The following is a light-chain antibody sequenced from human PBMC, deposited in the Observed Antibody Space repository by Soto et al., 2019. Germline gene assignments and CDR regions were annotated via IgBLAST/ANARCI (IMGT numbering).Light chain of an antibody. J-gene: IGKJ1*01. Sequence: EIVLTQSPGTLSLSPGERATLSCRASQSVSSYLAWYQQKPGQAPRLLIYGASSRATGIPDRFSGSGSGTDVTLTISGLEPEDCAVYYCQQYGSSSRTFGQGTKVEIK. CDR1: QSVSSY. CDR2: GAS. V-gene: IGKV3-20*01. CDR3: QQYGSSSRT.